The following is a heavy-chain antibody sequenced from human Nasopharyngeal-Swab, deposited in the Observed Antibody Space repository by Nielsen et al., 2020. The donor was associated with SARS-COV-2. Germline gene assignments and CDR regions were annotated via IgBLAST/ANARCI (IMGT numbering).Heavy chain of an antibody. CDR3: ARVLVSLTGDLDS. D-gene: IGHD3-10*01. V-gene: IGHV4-34*01. J-gene: IGHJ4*02. CDR1: GGSFSGYS. Sequence: SETLSLTCAVYGGSFSGYSWNWIRQAPGKGLEWIGEINHSGSTNYNPSLKSRVTISVDPSKNQFSLKLHSVTAADTAVYYCARVLVSLTGDLDSWGRGTPVTVSS. CDR2: INHSGST.